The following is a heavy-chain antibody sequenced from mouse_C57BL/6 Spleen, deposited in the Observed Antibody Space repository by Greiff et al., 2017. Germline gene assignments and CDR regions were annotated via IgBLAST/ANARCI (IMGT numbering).Heavy chain of an antibody. CDR1: GYTFTSYW. CDR2: IYLGSGST. CDR3: ARQLGRYFDV. V-gene: IGHV1-55*01. J-gene: IGHJ1*03. Sequence: VQLQQPGAELVKPGASVKMSCKASGYTFTSYWITWVKQRPGQGLEWIGDIYLGSGSTNYNEKFKSKATLTVDTSSSTAYMQLSSLTSEDSAVYYCARQLGRYFDVWGTGTTVTVSS. D-gene: IGHD4-1*02.